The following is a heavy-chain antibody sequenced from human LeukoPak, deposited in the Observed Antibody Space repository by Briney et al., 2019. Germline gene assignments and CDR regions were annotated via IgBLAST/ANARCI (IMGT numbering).Heavy chain of an antibody. J-gene: IGHJ4*02. CDR2: ISGSGGST. D-gene: IGHD6-25*01. Sequence: GGSLRLSCAASGFTFSSYAMSWVRQAPGKGLEWVSAISGSGGSTYYAASVKGRFTISRDNSKNTLYLQMNSLRAEDTAVYYCACAGYSSGAVHDFDYWGQGTLVTVSS. CDR1: GFTFSSYA. V-gene: IGHV3-23*01. CDR3: ACAGYSSGAVHDFDY.